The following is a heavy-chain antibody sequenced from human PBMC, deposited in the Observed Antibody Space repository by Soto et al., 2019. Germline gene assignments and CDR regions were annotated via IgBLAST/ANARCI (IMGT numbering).Heavy chain of an antibody. CDR1: GYSTSSGYY. Sequence: SETLSLTCAVSGYSTSSGYYWGWIRQPPGKGLEWIGSIYHSGSTYYNPSLKSRVTISVDTSKNQFSLKLSSVTAADTAVYYCARSAIDYDFWSGYLDYWGQGALVTVSS. D-gene: IGHD3-3*01. V-gene: IGHV4-38-2*01. J-gene: IGHJ4*02. CDR2: IYHSGST. CDR3: ARSAIDYDFWSGYLDY.